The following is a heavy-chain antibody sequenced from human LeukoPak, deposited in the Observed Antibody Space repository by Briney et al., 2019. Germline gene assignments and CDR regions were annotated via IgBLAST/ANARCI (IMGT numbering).Heavy chain of an antibody. CDR3: AKGREPEPVAPFDP. D-gene: IGHD1-14*01. Sequence: ASVKESCKASGYTFTDYYIHWVRQAPGQGLEWMGWINPNSGGTKYAQKFQGRVTMTRDTSISTVYMELRRLRSDDTALYYCAKGREPEPVAPFDPWGQGTLVTVSS. V-gene: IGHV1-2*02. J-gene: IGHJ5*02. CDR1: GYTFTDYY. CDR2: INPNSGGT.